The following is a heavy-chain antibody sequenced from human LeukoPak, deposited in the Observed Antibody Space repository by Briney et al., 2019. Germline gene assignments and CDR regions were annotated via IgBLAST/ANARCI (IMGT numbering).Heavy chain of an antibody. CDR1: GYSFTSYW. Sequence: HGESLKISCKGSGYSFTSYWIGWVRQMPGKGLEWMGIIYPGDSDTRYSPSFQGQVTISADKSISTAYLQWSSLKASDTAMYYCAKYYGGSGTMWDAFDIWGQGTMVTVSS. V-gene: IGHV5-51*01. CDR3: AKYYGGSGTMWDAFDI. J-gene: IGHJ3*02. CDR2: IYPGDSDT. D-gene: IGHD4-23*01.